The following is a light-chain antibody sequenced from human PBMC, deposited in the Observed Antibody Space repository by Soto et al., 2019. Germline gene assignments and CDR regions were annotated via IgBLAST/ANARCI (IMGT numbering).Light chain of an antibody. CDR2: SNN. CDR1: SSNIGSNT. Sequence: QSVLTQPPSASGTPGQRVTISCSGSSSNIGSNTVSWYQQLPGTAPKLLIYSNNRRPSGVPERFSGSNSGTPASLAISGLQSEDEADYYCAAWDDSLNGFYVLGTGTKVTVL. J-gene: IGLJ1*01. CDR3: AAWDDSLNGFYV. V-gene: IGLV1-44*01.